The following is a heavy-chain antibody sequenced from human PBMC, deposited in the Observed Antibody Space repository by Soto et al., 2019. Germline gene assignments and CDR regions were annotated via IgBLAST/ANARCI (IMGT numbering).Heavy chain of an antibody. Sequence: GSLRLSCEASGFSFSTYSTHWVRQAPGKWLEWVSSIGRRSDIYYADSVKGRFTISRDNAKNSVSLQMNSLRDEDTAVYYCAREETAWPLAYGLDVWGPGTTVTVYS. V-gene: IGHV3-21*01. CDR3: AREETAWPLAYGLDV. D-gene: IGHD2-21*02. CDR2: IGRRSDI. CDR1: GFSFSTYS. J-gene: IGHJ6*02.